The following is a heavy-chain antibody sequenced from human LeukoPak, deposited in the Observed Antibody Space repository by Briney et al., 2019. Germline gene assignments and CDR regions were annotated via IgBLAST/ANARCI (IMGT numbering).Heavy chain of an antibody. CDR2: ISSSSSYI. D-gene: IGHD6-25*01. V-gene: IGHV3-21*01. CDR3: AISGTFYYYMDV. J-gene: IGHJ6*03. CDR1: GLTFSSYS. Sequence: GGSLRLSCAASGLTFSSYSMNWVRQAPGKGLEWVSSISSSSSYIYYADSVKGRFTISRDNAKNSLYLQMNSLRAEDTAVYYCAISGTFYYYMDVWGKGTTVTVSS.